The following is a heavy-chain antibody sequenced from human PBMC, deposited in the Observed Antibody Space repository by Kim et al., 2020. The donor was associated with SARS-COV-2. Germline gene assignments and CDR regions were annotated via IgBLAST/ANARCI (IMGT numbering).Heavy chain of an antibody. Sequence: TYIYYADSGKDRFTISRDNAKSSLSLQINSLRAEDAAVYYCVRRAKYFDLWRRGTLVTVSS. V-gene: IGHV3-21*01. J-gene: IGHJ2*01. CDR3: VRRAKYFDL. CDR2: TYI.